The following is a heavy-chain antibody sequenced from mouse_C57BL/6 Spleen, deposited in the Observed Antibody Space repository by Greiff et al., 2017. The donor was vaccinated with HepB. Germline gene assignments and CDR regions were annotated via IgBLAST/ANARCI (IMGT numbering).Heavy chain of an antibody. D-gene: IGHD1-1*01. CDR1: GFSLTSYG. CDR3: ARSTVDYYAMDY. Sequence: QVQLQQLGPGLVQPSQSLSITCTVSGFSLTSYGVHWVRQSPGKGLEWLGVIWSGGSTDYNAAFISRLSISKDNSKSQVFFKMNSLQADDTAIYYCARSTVDYYAMDYWGQGTSVTVSS. V-gene: IGHV2-2*01. J-gene: IGHJ4*01. CDR2: IWSGGST.